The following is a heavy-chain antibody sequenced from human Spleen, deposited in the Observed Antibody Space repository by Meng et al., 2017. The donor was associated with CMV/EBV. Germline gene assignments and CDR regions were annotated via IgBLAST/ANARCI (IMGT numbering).Heavy chain of an antibody. CDR2: ISAYNGKP. CDR1: GYLFISYA. D-gene: IGHD4-23*01. J-gene: IGHJ4*02. CDR3: ARDWLPAVVTPYLGFDY. Sequence: QLQLVQSGPEVKKTGASVKGSCTASGYLFISYAIHWVRQAPGQGLEWMGWISAYNGKPDYAQKFQGRVTMTTDTSTSTAHMELRNLRSDDTAVYYCARDWLPAVVTPYLGFDYWGQGTLVTVSS. V-gene: IGHV1-18*01.